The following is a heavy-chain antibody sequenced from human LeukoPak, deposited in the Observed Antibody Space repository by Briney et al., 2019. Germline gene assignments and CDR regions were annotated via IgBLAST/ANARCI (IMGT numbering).Heavy chain of an antibody. D-gene: IGHD3-22*01. CDR1: GFTFSSYS. CDR3: AREYITMIVRAFDI. Sequence: GGSLRLSCAASGFTFSSYSMNWVRQAPGKGREWVSSISSSSSYIYYADSVKGRFTISRDNAKNSLYLQMNSLRAEDTAVYYCAREYITMIVRAFDIWGQGTMVTVSS. V-gene: IGHV3-21*01. J-gene: IGHJ3*02. CDR2: ISSSSSYI.